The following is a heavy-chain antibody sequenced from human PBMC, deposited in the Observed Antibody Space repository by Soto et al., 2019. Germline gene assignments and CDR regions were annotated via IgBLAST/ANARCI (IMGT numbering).Heavy chain of an antibody. Sequence: AASVKVSCKASGGTFSSYAISWVRQAPGQGLEWMGGIIPIFGTANYAQKFQGRVTITADEPTSTAYMELSSLRSEDTAVYYCATMTTVTTYYFDYWGQGTLVTVSS. CDR2: IIPIFGTA. J-gene: IGHJ4*02. D-gene: IGHD4-17*01. CDR3: ATMTTVTTYYFDY. V-gene: IGHV1-69*13. CDR1: GGTFSSYA.